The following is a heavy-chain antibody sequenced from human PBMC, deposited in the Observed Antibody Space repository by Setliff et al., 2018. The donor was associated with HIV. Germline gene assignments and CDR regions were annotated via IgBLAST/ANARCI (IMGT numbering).Heavy chain of an antibody. CDR2: IYTSGST. CDR3: ASGSYRWFDP. CDR1: GGSISSGSNY. D-gene: IGHD1-26*01. Sequence: SETLFLTCTVSGGSISSGSNYWSWIRQPAEKGLEWIGHIYTSGSTNYNPSLKSRVTISVDTSKNQFYLKLSSVTAADTAVYYCASGSYRWFDPWGQGTLVTVSS. V-gene: IGHV4-61*09. J-gene: IGHJ5*02.